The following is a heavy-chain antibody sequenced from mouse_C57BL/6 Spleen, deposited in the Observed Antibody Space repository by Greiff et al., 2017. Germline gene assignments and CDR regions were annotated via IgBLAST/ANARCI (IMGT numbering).Heavy chain of an antibody. CDR1: GYAFSSYW. V-gene: IGHV1-80*01. Sequence: VKLQESGAELVKPGASVKISCKASGYAFSSYWLNWVKQRPGKELEWIGQIYPGDGDTNYNGKFKGKATLTADKSSSTAYMQLSSLTSEDSAVYFYARKTTVVPYYFDYWGQGTTLTVSS. CDR2: IYPGDGDT. CDR3: ARKTTVVPYYFDY. J-gene: IGHJ2*01. D-gene: IGHD1-1*01.